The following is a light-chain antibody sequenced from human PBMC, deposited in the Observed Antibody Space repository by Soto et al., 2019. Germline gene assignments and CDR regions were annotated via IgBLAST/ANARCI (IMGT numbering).Light chain of an antibody. CDR1: SSDVGNYNY. CDR2: EVS. Sequence: QSALTQPASVSGSPGQSITISCTGTSSDVGNYNYVSWYQHHPGKAPKLMIYEVSYRPSGVSNRFSGSKSGNTASLTISGLQAEVEADYYCSSYTSSSPYVFGTGTKLTVL. J-gene: IGLJ1*01. CDR3: SSYTSSSPYV. V-gene: IGLV2-14*01.